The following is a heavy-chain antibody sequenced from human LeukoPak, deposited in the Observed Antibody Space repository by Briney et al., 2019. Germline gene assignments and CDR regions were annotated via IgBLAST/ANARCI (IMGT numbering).Heavy chain of an antibody. D-gene: IGHD2-8*02. Sequence: ASVKVSCKASGYSFIGYYIHWVRQAPGQGHEWRGWINPKSGDTNYAQRFQGRVTMTGDTAISTAYMELTSLTSDDTAVYYCARGVGTDSMKRFDPWGQGTPVTVSS. CDR2: INPKSGDT. CDR1: GYSFIGYY. CDR3: ARGVGTDSMKRFDP. V-gene: IGHV1-2*02. J-gene: IGHJ5*02.